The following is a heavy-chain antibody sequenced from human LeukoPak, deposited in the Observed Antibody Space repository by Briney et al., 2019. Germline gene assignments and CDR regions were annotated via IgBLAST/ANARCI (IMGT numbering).Heavy chain of an antibody. V-gene: IGHV3-30*03. J-gene: IGHJ4*02. CDR2: ISYDGSVK. D-gene: IGHD1-26*01. CDR3: ARDRSGSYSRDY. Sequence: PGGSLRLSCAASGFTFRSYGMHWVRQVPGKGLEWVAIISYDGSVKYYADSVKGRFTISRDSFNDTLYLQMNSLRPGDSAVYYCARDRSGSYSRDYWGQGTLVTVSS. CDR1: GFTFRSYG.